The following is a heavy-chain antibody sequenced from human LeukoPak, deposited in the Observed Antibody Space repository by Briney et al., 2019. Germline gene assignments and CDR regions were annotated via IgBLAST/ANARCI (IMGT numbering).Heavy chain of an antibody. D-gene: IGHD3-10*01. J-gene: IGHJ5*02. CDR2: INHSGNT. CDR1: GGSFSGYY. Sequence: PSETLSLTCAVYGGSFSGYYWRWIRQPPGKGLDWIGEINHSGNTNYNPSLKSRVTISVDTSKNQFSLKLSSVTAADTAVYYCARLRYYYGSGSPWGQGTLVTVSS. V-gene: IGHV4-34*01. CDR3: ARLRYYYGSGSP.